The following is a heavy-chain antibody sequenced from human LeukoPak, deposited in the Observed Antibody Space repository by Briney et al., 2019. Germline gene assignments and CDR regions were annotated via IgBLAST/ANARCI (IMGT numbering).Heavy chain of an antibody. V-gene: IGHV3-23*01. D-gene: IGHD2-15*01. CDR1: GVTFRNHD. CDR3: ARDHQEYCSGGSCTYFDS. J-gene: IGHJ4*02. CDR2: VTGSGGST. Sequence: PGGSLRLSCAASGVTFRNHDMTWVRQTPGKGLEWVSRVTGSGGSTYYADSVKGRFTISRDNAKKSLYLQMNSLRAEDTAVYYCARDHQEYCSGGSCTYFDSWGQGTLVTVSS.